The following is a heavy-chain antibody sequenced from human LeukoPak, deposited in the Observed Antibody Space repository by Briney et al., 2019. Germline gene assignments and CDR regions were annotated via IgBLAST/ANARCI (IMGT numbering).Heavy chain of an antibody. V-gene: IGHV3-30*02. CDR1: GFTFSDYA. D-gene: IGHD3-22*01. J-gene: IGHJ3*02. CDR2: IRYDGSNK. Sequence: GGSLRLSCAASGFTFSDYAMHWVRQAPGKGLEWVAFIRYDGSNKYSADSVKGRFTISRDNSKNTLYLQMNSLRAEDTAVYYCAKEARFTMIVVVHDAFDIWGQGTMVTVSS. CDR3: AKEARFTMIVVVHDAFDI.